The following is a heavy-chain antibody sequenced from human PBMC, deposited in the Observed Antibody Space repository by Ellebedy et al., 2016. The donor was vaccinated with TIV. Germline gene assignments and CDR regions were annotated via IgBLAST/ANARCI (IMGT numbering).Heavy chain of an antibody. CDR3: ARDQAEGRSSDY. Sequence: AASVKVSCKASGYTFTSYHMQWVRQAPGQGLEWMGIINPSGGSTDYAQKFQGRVTMTRDTSMSTVYMELSSLRSEDTAVYYCARDQAEGRSSDYWGQGTLVTVSS. CDR2: INPSGGST. D-gene: IGHD6-13*01. CDR1: GYTFTSYH. V-gene: IGHV1-46*01. J-gene: IGHJ4*02.